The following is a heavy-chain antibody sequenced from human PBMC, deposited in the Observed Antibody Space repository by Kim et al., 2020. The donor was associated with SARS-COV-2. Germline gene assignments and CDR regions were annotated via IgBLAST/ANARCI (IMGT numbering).Heavy chain of an antibody. D-gene: IGHD4-17*01. J-gene: IGHJ4*02. CDR2: IYSGDRT. V-gene: IGHV3-53*01. Sequence: GGSLRLSCTASGFSVSDNFMTWVRQAPGQGLEWISVIYSGDRTFYADSVKGRFTISRDSSKNTLYLQMNGLRDDDTAVYYCARDPTVIPQGGYFDFWGQGTLVTVSS. CDR1: GFSVSDNF. CDR3: ARDPTVIPQGGYFDF.